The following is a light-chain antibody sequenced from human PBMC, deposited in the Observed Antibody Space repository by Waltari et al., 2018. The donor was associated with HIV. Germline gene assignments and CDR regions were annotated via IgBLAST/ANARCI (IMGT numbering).Light chain of an antibody. CDR1: QNVITN. CDR3: QQYNKWPRT. J-gene: IGKJ1*01. Sequence: EIVMTQSPATLSVSPGERVTLSCTASQNVITNLTWYQQNPGQAPRLLIYGASTRATGIPPRCSGGGSGTEFTLTIGSLQSEDFTFYYCQQYNKWPRTFGQGTKVEVK. V-gene: IGKV3-15*01. CDR2: GAS.